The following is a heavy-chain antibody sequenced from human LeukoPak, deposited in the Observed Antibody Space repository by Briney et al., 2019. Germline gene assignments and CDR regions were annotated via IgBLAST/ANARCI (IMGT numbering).Heavy chain of an antibody. Sequence: GGSLRLSCAASGFSFTNAWMSWVHQAPGKGLEWVGRIKSKTDGGTTDYAAPVKGRFTISRDESKNTLYLQMNSLKTEDTAVYYCTWLWAGANCHWGQGTLVTVSS. CDR3: TWLWAGANCH. CDR1: GFSFTNAW. J-gene: IGHJ4*02. CDR2: IKSKTDGGTT. V-gene: IGHV3-15*01. D-gene: IGHD4/OR15-4a*01.